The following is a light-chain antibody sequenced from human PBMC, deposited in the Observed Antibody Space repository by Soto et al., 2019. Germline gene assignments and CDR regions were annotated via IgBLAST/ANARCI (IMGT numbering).Light chain of an antibody. J-gene: IGKJ1*01. V-gene: IGKV1-5*01. Sequence: DIQMTQSPSTLSASVGDRVTITCRASQSISSWLAWYQQKPGKAPKLLIYDASSLESGVPSRFSGSGSGTEFTRTISSLQPDDFATCSCQQEGAFGQGTKVEIK. CDR3: QQEGA. CDR2: DAS. CDR1: QSISSW.